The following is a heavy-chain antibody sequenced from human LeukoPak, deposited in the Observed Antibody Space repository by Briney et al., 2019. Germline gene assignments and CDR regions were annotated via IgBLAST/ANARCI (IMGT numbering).Heavy chain of an antibody. V-gene: IGHV3-21*01. D-gene: IGHD6-13*01. CDR1: GFTFSSYS. Sequence: GGSLRLSCAASGFTFSSYSMNWVRQAPGEGLEWVSSISSSSSYIYYADSVKGRFTISRDNAKNSLYLQMNSLRAEDTAVYYCARDRRGAAAFGYWGQGTLVTVSS. CDR3: ARDRRGAAAFGY. CDR2: ISSSSSYI. J-gene: IGHJ4*02.